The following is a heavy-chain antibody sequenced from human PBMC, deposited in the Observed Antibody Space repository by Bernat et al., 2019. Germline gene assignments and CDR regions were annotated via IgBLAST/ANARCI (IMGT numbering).Heavy chain of an antibody. J-gene: IGHJ3*02. CDR3: ARGGWSHGFDI. Sequence: EVQLVESGGGLVNPGGSLRVSCAGSGFTFSSYGMNWVRQAPGKGLVWVSRINNDGSDTIYADSVKGRFTLSRDNAKNTLYLQMNSLRVEDTAVYYCARGGWSHGFDIWGQGTMVTVSS. D-gene: IGHD3-3*01. CDR1: GFTFSSYG. V-gene: IGHV3-74*02. CDR2: INNDGSDT.